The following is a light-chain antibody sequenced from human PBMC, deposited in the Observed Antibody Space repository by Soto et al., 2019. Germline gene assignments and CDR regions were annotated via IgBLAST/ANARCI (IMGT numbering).Light chain of an antibody. CDR2: DAS. CDR3: QNDDGVPL. CDR1: QDISNH. J-gene: IGKJ3*01. Sequence: DIQLTQSPSSLSASVGDRVTITCQASQDISNHLNWYQQKPGKAPNLLIYDASDLETGVPSRFSGGGSGTFFSFTITSLQPEDIATYYCQNDDGVPLFGPGTKVEIK. V-gene: IGKV1-33*01.